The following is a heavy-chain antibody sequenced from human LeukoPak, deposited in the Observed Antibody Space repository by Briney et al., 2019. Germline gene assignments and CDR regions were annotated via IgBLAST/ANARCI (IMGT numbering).Heavy chain of an antibody. CDR2: INWNGGST. D-gene: IGHD5-24*01. Sequence: GGSLRLSCAASGFTFGNYGMSWVRQAPGKGLEWVSGINWNGGSTGYADSVEGRFTISRDNAKNTLYLQMNSLRAEDTAVYYCAKDERWLQLSAFDIWGQGTMVTVSS. V-gene: IGHV3-20*04. CDR1: GFTFGNYG. J-gene: IGHJ3*02. CDR3: AKDERWLQLSAFDI.